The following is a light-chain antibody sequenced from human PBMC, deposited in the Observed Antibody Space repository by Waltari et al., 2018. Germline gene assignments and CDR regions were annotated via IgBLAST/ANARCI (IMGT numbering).Light chain of an antibody. Sequence: DVQMPQSPPTLSASVGDRVTITCRVSESVGSWLAWYQQKPSLAPKLLIYKTSGLQGGVPTRFSGSGSGTEFTLTISNLQPDDFATYFCQQFNSFPYTFGQGTRLEIK. V-gene: IGKV1-5*03. J-gene: IGKJ2*01. CDR2: KTS. CDR3: QQFNSFPYT. CDR1: ESVGSW.